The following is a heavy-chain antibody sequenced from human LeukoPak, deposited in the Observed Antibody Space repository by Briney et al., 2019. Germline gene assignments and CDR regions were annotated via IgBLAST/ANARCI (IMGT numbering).Heavy chain of an antibody. D-gene: IGHD3-10*01. CDR1: GYTFTSYG. V-gene: IGHV1-18*01. Sequence: ASVKVSCKASGYTFTSYGISWVRQAPGQGLEWMGWISAYNGNTNYAQELQGRVTMTTDTSTSTAYMELRSLRSDDTAVYYCARDPSDYCGSGSFDYWGQGTLVTVSS. CDR2: ISAYNGNT. CDR3: ARDPSDYCGSGSFDY. J-gene: IGHJ4*02.